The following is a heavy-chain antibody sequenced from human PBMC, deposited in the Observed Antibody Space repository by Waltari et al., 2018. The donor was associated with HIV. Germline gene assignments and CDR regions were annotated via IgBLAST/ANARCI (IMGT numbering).Heavy chain of an antibody. CDR3: ARVRWLVQWVEGGFDY. Sequence: QVQLVQSGVEVKKPGASVKVSCKASGYPFTSSGISWVRQAPGQGLEWMGWISAYNGNTNYAQKLQGRVTMTTDTSTSTAYMELRSLRSDDTAVYYCARVRWLVQWVEGGFDYWGQGTLVTVSS. D-gene: IGHD6-19*01. V-gene: IGHV1-18*01. J-gene: IGHJ4*02. CDR2: ISAYNGNT. CDR1: GYPFTSSG.